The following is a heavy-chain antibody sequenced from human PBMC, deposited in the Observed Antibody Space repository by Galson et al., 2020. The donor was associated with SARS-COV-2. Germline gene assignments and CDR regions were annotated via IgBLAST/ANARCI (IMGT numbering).Heavy chain of an antibody. Sequence: GGSLRLSCAASGFNFRIDAMHWVRQAPGKGLEWVAMIWSDENKRYYADSVKGRFTISRDNSQNMLSLQMNGLRVEDTAVYFCARDPPDSGGAFTWWGQGTLVTVSS. D-gene: IGHD6-19*01. CDR1: GFNFRIDA. CDR2: IWSDENKR. J-gene: IGHJ4*02. V-gene: IGHV3-33*01. CDR3: ARDPPDSGGAFTW.